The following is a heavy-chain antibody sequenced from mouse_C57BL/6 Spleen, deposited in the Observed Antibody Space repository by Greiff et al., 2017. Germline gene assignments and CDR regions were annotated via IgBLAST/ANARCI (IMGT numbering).Heavy chain of an antibody. CDR2: IYPRSGNN. V-gene: IGHV1-81*01. Sequence: QVQLQQSGAELARPGASVKLSCKASGYTFTSYGISWVKQRTGQGLEWIGEIYPRSGNNYYNEKLKGKATLTADKSSSTAYMELRSLTSEDSAVYFCARDSGNYEGYAMDYWGQGTSVTVSS. CDR1: GYTFTSYG. CDR3: ARDSGNYEGYAMDY. J-gene: IGHJ4*01. D-gene: IGHD2-1*01.